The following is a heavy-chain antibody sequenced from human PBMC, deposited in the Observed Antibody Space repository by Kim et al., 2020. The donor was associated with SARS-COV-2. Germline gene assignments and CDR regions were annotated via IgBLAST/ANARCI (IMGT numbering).Heavy chain of an antibody. D-gene: IGHD3-16*01. Sequence: GGSLRLSCAASGFIFSNYALFWVRQAPGKGLEWLASISFDGSDEYYAESVEGRFTISRDNPNYTLYLQMDSLRPEDSAVYYCAKNRDEWFRGELESPNDCAAWGQGTLVTVSS. CDR3: AKNRDEWFRGELESPNDCAA. CDR2: ISFDGSDE. V-gene: IGHV3-30-3*02. CDR1: GFIFSNYA. J-gene: IGHJ5*02.